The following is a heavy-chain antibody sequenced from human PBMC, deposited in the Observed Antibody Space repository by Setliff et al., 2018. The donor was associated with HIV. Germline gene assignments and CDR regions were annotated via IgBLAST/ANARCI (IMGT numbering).Heavy chain of an antibody. J-gene: IGHJ4*02. D-gene: IGHD3-22*01. CDR1: GYTFNNYG. CDR2: INTHSGYT. V-gene: IGHV1-18*01. CDR3: DGSVYDDF. Sequence: GASVKVSCKASGYTFNNYGISWVRQAPGQGLEWMGWINTHSGYTNYAQNVQGRVTVTMDTSTSTAYMELRSLKSDDTAVYYYDGSVYDDFWGQGTLVTVSS.